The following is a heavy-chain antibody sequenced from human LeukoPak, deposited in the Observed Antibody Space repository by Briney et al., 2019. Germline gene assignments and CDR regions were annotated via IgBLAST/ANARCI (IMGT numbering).Heavy chain of an antibody. CDR2: IYYRGST. V-gene: IGHV4-59*01. CDR1: GGSISSYY. Sequence: SETLSLTCTVSGGSISSYYWSWIRQPPGKGLEWIGYIYYRGSTNYNPSLKSRVTISVDTSKNQFSLKLSSVTAADTAVYYCAREGIAARYYYYGMDVWGQGTTVTVSS. CDR3: AREGIAARYYYYGMDV. J-gene: IGHJ6*02. D-gene: IGHD6-6*01.